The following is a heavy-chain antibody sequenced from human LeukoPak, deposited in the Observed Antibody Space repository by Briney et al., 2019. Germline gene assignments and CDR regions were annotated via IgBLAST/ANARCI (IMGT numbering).Heavy chain of an antibody. V-gene: IGHV3-74*01. CDR3: ARSGRGGAFDI. CDR2: IYIEGSRT. J-gene: IGHJ3*02. D-gene: IGHD1-26*01. CDR1: GFTLSSYW. Sequence: PGGSLTLSCAGSGFTLSSYWMHWVRQGPGKGGVWVSRIYIEGSRTTYADSVRGRFTISGDNAKNTLYLQMNSLRADDTAVYYCARSGRGGAFDIWGQGTMVTVSS.